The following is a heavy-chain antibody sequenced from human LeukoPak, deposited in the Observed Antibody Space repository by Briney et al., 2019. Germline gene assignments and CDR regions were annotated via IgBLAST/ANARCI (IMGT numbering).Heavy chain of an antibody. CDR1: GYTFTGYY. CDR2: INPNSGGT. D-gene: IGHD2-15*01. CDR3: ASRPDQHLLYYFDY. V-gene: IGHV1-2*02. J-gene: IGHJ4*02. Sequence: ASVKVSCKASGYTFTGYYMHWVRQAPGQGLEWMGWINPNSGGTKYAQKFQGRVTMTSDASISTAYMELSSLRSDDTAVYYCASRPDQHLLYYFDYWGQGSPGHRLL.